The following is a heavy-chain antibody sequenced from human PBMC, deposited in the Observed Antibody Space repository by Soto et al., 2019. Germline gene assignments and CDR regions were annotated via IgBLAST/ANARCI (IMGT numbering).Heavy chain of an antibody. CDR2: IWYDGSNK. J-gene: IGHJ3*02. Sequence: QVQLVESGGGVVQPGRSLRLSCAASGFTFSSYGMHWVRQAPGKGLEWVAVIWYDGSNKYYADSVKGRFTISRDNSKNPLYLQMNSLRAEDTAVYYCAKSYYYGSGSFAFDIWGQGTMVTVSS. CDR1: GFTFSSYG. V-gene: IGHV3-33*06. D-gene: IGHD3-10*01. CDR3: AKSYYYGSGSFAFDI.